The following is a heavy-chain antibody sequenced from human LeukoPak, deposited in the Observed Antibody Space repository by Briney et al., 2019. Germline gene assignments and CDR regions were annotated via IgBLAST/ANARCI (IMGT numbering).Heavy chain of an antibody. CDR2: IYYNGNT. CDR3: ARENQDYVWGSYRLVAFDI. CDR1: GGSISSGDYY. Sequence: PSETLSLTCTVSGGSISSGDYYWSWIRQPPGKGLEWVGYIYYNGNTYYNPSLKSRVTISIDTSKNQFSLKLSSVTAADTAVYYCARENQDYVWGSYRLVAFDIWGQGTMVTVSS. D-gene: IGHD3-16*02. J-gene: IGHJ3*02. V-gene: IGHV4-30-4*01.